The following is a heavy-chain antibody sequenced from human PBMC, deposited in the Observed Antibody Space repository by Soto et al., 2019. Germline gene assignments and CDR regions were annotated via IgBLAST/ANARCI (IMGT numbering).Heavy chain of an antibody. Sequence: PVGSLRLSGAASGFSFGSYALSWVRQAPGKGLEWVSTISGSDGKTFYADSVKGRFSISRETSQSTLYLQMNSLRADDTAMYYCARWSYLGYWGQGTRVTVSS. J-gene: IGHJ1*01. V-gene: IGHV3-23*01. CDR1: GFSFGSYA. CDR2: ISGSDGKT. CDR3: ARWSYLGY. D-gene: IGHD3-10*01.